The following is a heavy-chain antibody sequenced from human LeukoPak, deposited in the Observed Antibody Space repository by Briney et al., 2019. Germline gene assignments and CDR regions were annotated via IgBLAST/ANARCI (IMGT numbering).Heavy chain of an antibody. V-gene: IGHV3-64*01. J-gene: IGHJ1*01. D-gene: IGHD4-17*01. CDR3: ARMDYSDQFFQH. CDR1: GFTFSSYA. Sequence: GGSLRLSCAASGFTFSSYAMHWIRQAPGKGLEYVSAISRNGDSTFHAISVKGRFTISRDNSKNTLYLQMGSLRPEDMAVYYCARMDYSDQFFQHWGQGSLVTVSS. CDR2: ISRNGDST.